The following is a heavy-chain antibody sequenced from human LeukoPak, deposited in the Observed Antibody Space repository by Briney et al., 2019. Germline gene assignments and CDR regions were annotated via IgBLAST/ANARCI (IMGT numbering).Heavy chain of an antibody. D-gene: IGHD2-2*01. CDR3: ARDSIPAAMDAEYFQH. J-gene: IGHJ1*01. CDR1: GFTFSSYG. CDR2: IWYDGSNK. V-gene: IGHV3-33*01. Sequence: GGSLRLSCAASGFTFSSYGMHWVRQAPGKGLEWVAVIWYDGSNKYYADSVKGRFTISRDNSKNTLYLQMNSLRAEDTAVYYCARDSIPAAMDAEYFQHWGQGTLVTVSS.